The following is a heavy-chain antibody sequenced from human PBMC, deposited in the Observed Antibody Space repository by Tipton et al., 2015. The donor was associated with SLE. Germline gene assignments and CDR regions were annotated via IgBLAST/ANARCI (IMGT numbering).Heavy chain of an antibody. D-gene: IGHD5-24*01. CDR2: ISSSSRYI. CDR1: GFIFSDYS. V-gene: IGHV3-21*01. Sequence: SLRLSCAASGFIFSDYSMNWVRQAPGKGLEWVSSISSSSRYIYHAESLKGRFTISRDNAKNTLYLQMNSLRAEDTAVYYCAEILLPHYGMDVWGKGTTVTVSS. J-gene: IGHJ6*04. CDR3: AEILLPHYGMDV.